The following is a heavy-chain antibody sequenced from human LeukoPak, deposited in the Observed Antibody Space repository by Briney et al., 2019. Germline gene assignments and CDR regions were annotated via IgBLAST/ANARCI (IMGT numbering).Heavy chain of an antibody. CDR2: ISSSGSTI. D-gene: IGHD1-26*01. CDR3: ARTVGASEGVDY. V-gene: IGHV3-48*03. CDR1: GFTFRNYE. Sequence: GGSLRLSCTASGFTFRNYEMNWVRQAPGKGLEWISYISSSGSTIYYADSVKGRFTISRDNAKNSLYLQMNSLRAEDTAVYYCARTVGASEGVDYWGQGTLVTVSS. J-gene: IGHJ4*02.